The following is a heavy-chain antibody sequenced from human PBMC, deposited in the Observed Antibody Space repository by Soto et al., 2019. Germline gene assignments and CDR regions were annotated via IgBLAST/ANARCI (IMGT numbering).Heavy chain of an antibody. CDR2: IKPGTSDI. D-gene: IGHD3-3*02. CDR1: GYKFGSAW. V-gene: IGHV5-51*01. CDR3: ARQLSHICDS. J-gene: IGHJ4*02. Sequence: GESLKISCKGVGYKFGSAWIGWVRQMPGKGLEWMGIIKPGTSDIRYSPSCRGHVTISADEAVSTAYLQWSSLKASDAAMYYCARQLSHICDSWGQGTLVTVSS.